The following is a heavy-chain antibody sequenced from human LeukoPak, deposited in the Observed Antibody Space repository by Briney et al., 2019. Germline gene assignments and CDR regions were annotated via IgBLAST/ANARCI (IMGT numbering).Heavy chain of an antibody. CDR1: GGSISSYY. CDR3: ARDTYYGMDV. CDR2: IYYSGST. Sequence: SETPSLTCTVSGGSISSYYWSWIRQPPGEGLEWIGYIYYSGSTNYNPSLKSRVTISVDTSKNQFSLKLSSVTAADTAVYYCARDTYYGMDVWGQGTTVTVSS. J-gene: IGHJ6*02. V-gene: IGHV4-59*01.